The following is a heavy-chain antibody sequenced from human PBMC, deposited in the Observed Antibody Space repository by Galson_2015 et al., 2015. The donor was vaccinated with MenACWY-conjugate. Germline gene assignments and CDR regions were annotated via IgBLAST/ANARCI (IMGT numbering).Heavy chain of an antibody. J-gene: IGHJ6*02. Sequence: SLRLSCAASGFTFSSYWMHWVRQAPGKGLVWVPRIHSDGSSTSSADSVKGRFTISRDNAKNTLYLQRNSLRAEDTAVYDCAARLLQSGGMDVWGQGATVTVSS. D-gene: IGHD2-15*01. CDR3: AARLLQSGGMDV. V-gene: IGHV3-74*01. CDR2: IHSDGSST. CDR1: GFTFSSYW.